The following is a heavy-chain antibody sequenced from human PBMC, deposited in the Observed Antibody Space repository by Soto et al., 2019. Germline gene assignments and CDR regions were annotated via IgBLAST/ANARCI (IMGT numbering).Heavy chain of an antibody. CDR3: ARVRREYDNSGPVDY. J-gene: IGHJ4*02. Sequence: QLQLQESGSGLVKPSQTLSLTCAVSGGSISSGDYSWNWIRQPPGKGLEWIGYIYYGGSTYYNPSLQSRVTMPVDRSRNQFSLKLNSVTAADTAVYYCARVRREYDNSGPVDYWGQGTLVTVSS. CDR1: GGSISSGDYS. CDR2: IYYGGST. V-gene: IGHV4-30-2*01. D-gene: IGHD3-22*01.